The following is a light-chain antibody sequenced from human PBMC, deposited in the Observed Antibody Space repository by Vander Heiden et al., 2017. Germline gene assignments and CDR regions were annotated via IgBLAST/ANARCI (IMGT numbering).Light chain of an antibody. J-gene: IGKJ1*01. V-gene: IGKV4-1*01. CDR2: WAS. CDR3: QQNDSSPPT. CDR1: QSVVDSSNNKNY. Sequence: DNVMIKSPDSLLVSLGERATINCKSSQSVVDSSNNKNYLAWYQLKTGPPPKLVIYWASTRESGVPDRFSRSGSGTDFSLTIKSLQAEAVAVYYCQQNDSSPPTFGQGTKVEVK.